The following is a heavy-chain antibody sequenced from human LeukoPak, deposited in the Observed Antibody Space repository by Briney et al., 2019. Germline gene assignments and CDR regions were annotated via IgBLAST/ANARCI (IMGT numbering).Heavy chain of an antibody. CDR2: ISGSGGST. V-gene: IGHV3-23*01. CDR3: ARINCGGDCRGYYYKYYMDV. Sequence: GGSLRLSCAASGFTFSSYAMSWVRQAPGKGLEWVSAISGSGGSTYYADSVKGRFTISRDNSKNTLYLQMNSLRAEDTAVYYCARINCGGDCRGYYYKYYMDVWGKGTTVTISS. CDR1: GFTFSSYA. J-gene: IGHJ6*03. D-gene: IGHD2-21*02.